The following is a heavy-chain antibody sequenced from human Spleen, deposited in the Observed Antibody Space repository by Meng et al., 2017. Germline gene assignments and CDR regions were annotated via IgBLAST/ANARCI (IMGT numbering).Heavy chain of an antibody. CDR3: ARDMGSYDPDAFDI. CDR1: GYSISSGNY. Sequence: SETLSLTCIVSGYSISSGNYWGWIRQPPGMGLEWIGSMIHRGSTYHNPSLKSRVTISVDTSKNQINLKLNSLTAADTAMYYCARDMGSYDPDAFDIWGQGTMVTVSS. D-gene: IGHD2-15*01. J-gene: IGHJ3*02. V-gene: IGHV4-38-2*02. CDR2: MIHRGST.